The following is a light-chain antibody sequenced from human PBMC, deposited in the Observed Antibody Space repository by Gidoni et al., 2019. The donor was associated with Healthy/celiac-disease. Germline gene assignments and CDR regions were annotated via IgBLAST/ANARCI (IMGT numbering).Light chain of an antibody. V-gene: IGLV1-44*01. Sequence: QSVLTQPPSPSGTPGQRVTISCSGSSSNIGSNTVNWYQQLPGTAPKLLIYSNNQRPSGVPDRFSGSKSGTSASLAISGLQSEDEADYYCAAWDDSLNGSVVFGGGTKLTVL. CDR3: AAWDDSLNGSVV. CDR1: SSNIGSNT. CDR2: SNN. J-gene: IGLJ2*01.